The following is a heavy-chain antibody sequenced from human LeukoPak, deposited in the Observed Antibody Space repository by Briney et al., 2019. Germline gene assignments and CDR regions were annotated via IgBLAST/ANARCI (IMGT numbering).Heavy chain of an antibody. CDR1: GGSFSGYY. CDR3: ARGRRGDSSNYFDY. CDR2: INHSGST. V-gene: IGHV4-34*01. D-gene: IGHD6-13*01. Sequence: PSETLSLTCAVFGGSFSGYYWSWIRQPPGKGLEWIGEINHSGSTNYNPSLKSRVTISVDTSKNQFSLKLSSVTAADTAVYYCARGRRGDSSNYFDYWGQGTLVTVSS. J-gene: IGHJ4*02.